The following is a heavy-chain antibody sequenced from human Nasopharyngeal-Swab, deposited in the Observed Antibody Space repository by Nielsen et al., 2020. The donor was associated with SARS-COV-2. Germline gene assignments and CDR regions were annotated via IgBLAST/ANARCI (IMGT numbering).Heavy chain of an antibody. CDR2: IYYSGST. J-gene: IGHJ4*02. CDR3: ARIFPYSSSWYGKYYFDY. D-gene: IGHD6-13*01. Sequence: SETLSLTCTVSGGSISSGGYYWSWIRQHPGKGLEWIGYIYYSGSTYYNPSLKSRVTISVDTSKNQFSLKLSSVTAADTAVYYCARIFPYSSSWYGKYYFDYWGQGTLVTVSS. CDR1: GGSISSGGYY. V-gene: IGHV4-31*03.